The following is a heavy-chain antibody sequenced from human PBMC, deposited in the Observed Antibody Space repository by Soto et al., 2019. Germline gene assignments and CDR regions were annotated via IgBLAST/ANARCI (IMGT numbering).Heavy chain of an antibody. Sequence: SETLSLTCTVSGGSISSYYWSWIRQPPGKGLEWIGYIYYSGSTNYNPSLKSRVTISVDTSKNQFSLKLSSVTAADTAVYYCAREKAYDILTGYDNYFDYWGQGTLVTVSS. CDR2: IYYSGST. D-gene: IGHD3-9*01. V-gene: IGHV4-59*01. J-gene: IGHJ4*02. CDR3: AREKAYDILTGYDNYFDY. CDR1: GGSISSYY.